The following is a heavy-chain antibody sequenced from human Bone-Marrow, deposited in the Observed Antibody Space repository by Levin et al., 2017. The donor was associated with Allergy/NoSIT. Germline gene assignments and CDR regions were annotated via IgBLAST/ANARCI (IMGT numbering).Heavy chain of an antibody. CDR3: VRTNPGGYSDRSGYCEC. CDR1: GFTFGDYA. V-gene: IGHV3-49*04. D-gene: IGHD3-22*01. Sequence: GGSLRLSCKPSGFTFGDYAMSWVRQAPGKGLEWVGFIRSKGYGGTTDYAASLKGRFTISRDDSKSIAYLQMNSLRTEDTAVYYCVRTNPGGYSDRSGYCECWGQGTLVSVST. J-gene: IGHJ4*02. CDR2: IRSKGYGGTT.